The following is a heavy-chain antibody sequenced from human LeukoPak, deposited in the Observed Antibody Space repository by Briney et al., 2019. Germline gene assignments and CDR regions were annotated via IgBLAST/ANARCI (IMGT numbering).Heavy chain of an antibody. J-gene: IGHJ4*02. Sequence: PGGSLRLCCAAPGFTFRSYGMIWVRRAPVKGLGSGSYIRSSGSTIYYADSVKGRFTISRDNAKNSLYLQMNSLRAEDTAVYYCARGDTSGWSDYWGQGTLVTVSS. V-gene: IGHV3-48*03. CDR2: IRSSGSTI. CDR1: GFTFRSYG. CDR3: ARGDTSGWSDY. D-gene: IGHD6-19*01.